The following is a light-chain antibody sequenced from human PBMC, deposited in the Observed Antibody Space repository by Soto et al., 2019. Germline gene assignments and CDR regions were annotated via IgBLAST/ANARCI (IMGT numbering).Light chain of an antibody. V-gene: IGKV3-11*01. CDR1: QSVRSY. CDR3: QQRSSWPLT. Sequence: EIVLTQSPATLPLSPGDSATLSCRASQSVRSYLAWYQQKRGQAPRLLIYDASNRATGIPARFSGSGSGTDFSLTISSLEPEDFAVYYCQQRSSWPLTFGGGTKVDIK. J-gene: IGKJ4*01. CDR2: DAS.